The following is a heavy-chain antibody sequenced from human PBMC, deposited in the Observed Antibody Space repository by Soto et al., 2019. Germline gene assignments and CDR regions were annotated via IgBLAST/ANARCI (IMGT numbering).Heavy chain of an antibody. D-gene: IGHD2-8*01. Sequence: PGGSLRLSCAASRFTFSSYAMSWVRQAPGKGLEWVSALSGSGGSTYYADSVKGRFTISRDNSKNTLYLQMNSLRAEDTAVYYCLKFMYPRPPKNFDSWGQGTLVTLSS. CDR3: LKFMYPRPPKNFDS. CDR2: LSGSGGST. V-gene: IGHV3-23*01. CDR1: RFTFSSYA. J-gene: IGHJ4*02.